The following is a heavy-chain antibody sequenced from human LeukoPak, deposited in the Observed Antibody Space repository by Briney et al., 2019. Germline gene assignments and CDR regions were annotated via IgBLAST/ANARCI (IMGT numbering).Heavy chain of an antibody. CDR1: GFTFRTYW. D-gene: IGHD4-17*01. V-gene: IGHV3-7*01. CDR3: TRARTTVTDAFDI. J-gene: IGHJ3*02. CDR2: IKRDASEK. Sequence: GGSLRLSCAASGFTFRTYWMSWVRQAPGKGLEWVASIKRDASEKYYVDSVKGRFTISRDNAKNSLYLQKNSLRAEDTAVYYCTRARTTVTDAFDIWGQGTMVTVSS.